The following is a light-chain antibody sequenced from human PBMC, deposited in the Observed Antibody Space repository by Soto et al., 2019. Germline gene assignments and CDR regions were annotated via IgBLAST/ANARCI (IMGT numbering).Light chain of an antibody. V-gene: IGLV2-14*01. Sequence: QSALTQPASVSGSPGQSITISCTGTSSDVGGYKYVSWYQQHPDKAPKLIIFEVSNRPSGISSRFSGSKSGNTASLTISGLQAEDEADYYCASYTSSSTSVIFGRGTKVIVL. CDR2: EVS. CDR3: ASYTSSSTSVI. CDR1: SSDVGGYKY. J-gene: IGLJ2*01.